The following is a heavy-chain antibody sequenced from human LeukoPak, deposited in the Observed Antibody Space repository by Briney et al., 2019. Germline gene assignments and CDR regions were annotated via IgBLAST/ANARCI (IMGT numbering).Heavy chain of an antibody. J-gene: IGHJ4*02. CDR1: GFTFSGYA. D-gene: IGHD3-22*01. CDR3: AKDPSLSYDSSGYYYHY. CDR2: ISGSGGST. Sequence: GGSLRLSCAASGFTFSGYAMSWVRQAPGKGLEWVSAISGSGGSTYYAASVKGRFTISRDNSKNTLYLQMNSLTAEDTAVYYCAKDPSLSYDSSGYYYHYWGQGTLVTVSS. V-gene: IGHV3-23*01.